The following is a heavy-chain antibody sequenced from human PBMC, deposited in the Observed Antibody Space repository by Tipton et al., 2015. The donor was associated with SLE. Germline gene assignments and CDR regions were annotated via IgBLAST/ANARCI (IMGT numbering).Heavy chain of an antibody. Sequence: GLVKPSQTLSLTCAISGDSVSSNSAVWNWIRQSPSRGLEWLGRTYYRSKWYNDYAISVKSRITIKPDTSKNQFSLQLKSVTPEDTAVYYCAREEDSSWHFDYWGQGTLVTVSS. CDR1: GDSVSSNSAV. D-gene: IGHD6-13*01. J-gene: IGHJ4*02. CDR3: AREEDSSWHFDY. V-gene: IGHV6-1*01. CDR2: TYYRSKWYN.